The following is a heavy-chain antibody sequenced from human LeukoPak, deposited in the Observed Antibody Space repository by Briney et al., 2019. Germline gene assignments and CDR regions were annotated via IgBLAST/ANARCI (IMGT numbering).Heavy chain of an antibody. D-gene: IGHD2-2*01. J-gene: IGHJ4*02. CDR1: GFTFSSYT. V-gene: IGHV3-23*01. CDR3: AKGYCSSISCYAGYFDY. CDR2: ISGSGGST. Sequence: PGGSLRLSCAASGFTFSSYTMTWVRQAPGKGLEWVSGISGSGGSTYYADSVKGRFTISRDNSKNTLYLQMNSLRAEDTAVYYCAKGYCSSISCYAGYFDYWGQGTLVTVSS.